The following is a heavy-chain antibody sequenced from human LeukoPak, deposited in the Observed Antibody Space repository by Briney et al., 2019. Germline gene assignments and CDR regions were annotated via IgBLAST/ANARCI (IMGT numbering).Heavy chain of an antibody. D-gene: IGHD5-12*01. J-gene: IGHJ4*02. Sequence: SETLSLTCTVSGGSISSGSYYWSWIRQPAGKGLEWIGRIYTSGSTNYNPSLKSRVTISVDKSKNQFSLKLSSVTAADTAVYYCASGGYSGYDGAFDYWGQGTLVTVSS. CDR2: IYTSGST. V-gene: IGHV4-61*02. CDR1: GGSISSGSYY. CDR3: ASGGYSGYDGAFDY.